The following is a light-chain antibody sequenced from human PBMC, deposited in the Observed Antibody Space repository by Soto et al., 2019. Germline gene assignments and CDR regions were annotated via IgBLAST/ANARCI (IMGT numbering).Light chain of an antibody. Sequence: QSVLTQSPSASASLGASVKLTCTLSSGHSNYAIAWHQQQPEKGPRYLMKLNRDGSHSKGDGIPNRFSGSSSGAERYLTIPSLQSEDEADYYCQTWGTGIVIFGGGTKLTVL. J-gene: IGLJ2*01. CDR3: QTWGTGIVI. CDR2: LNRDGSH. V-gene: IGLV4-69*01. CDR1: SGHSNYA.